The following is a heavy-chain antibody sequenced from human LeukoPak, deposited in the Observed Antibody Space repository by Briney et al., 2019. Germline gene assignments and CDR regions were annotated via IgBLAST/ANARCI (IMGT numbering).Heavy chain of an antibody. Sequence: SETLSLTCVVSGGSVSGYYWGWIRQPPGRGLEWIGYVYYSGSTNYNPSFKSRITISVDTSRNQFSLQLSSVTAADTAVYYCARVVRGEMVRGVIVYYYGMDVWGQGTTVTVSS. V-gene: IGHV4-59*02. J-gene: IGHJ6*02. CDR3: ARVVRGEMVRGVIVYYYGMDV. CDR2: VYYSGST. CDR1: GGSVSGYY. D-gene: IGHD3-10*01.